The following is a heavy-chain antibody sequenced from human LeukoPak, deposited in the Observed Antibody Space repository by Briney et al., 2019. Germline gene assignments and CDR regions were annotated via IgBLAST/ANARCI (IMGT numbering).Heavy chain of an antibody. Sequence: SETLSLTCTVSGGSISSSSYYWGWIRQPPGKGLEWIGSIYYSVSTYYNPSIKSRVTISVDTSKNQSSLKLSSVTAADTAVYYCARDGGGSSGYYEPASDAFDIWGQGTMVTVSS. V-gene: IGHV4-39*07. CDR1: GGSISSSSYY. D-gene: IGHD3-22*01. CDR2: IYYSVST. CDR3: ARDGGGSSGYYEPASDAFDI. J-gene: IGHJ3*02.